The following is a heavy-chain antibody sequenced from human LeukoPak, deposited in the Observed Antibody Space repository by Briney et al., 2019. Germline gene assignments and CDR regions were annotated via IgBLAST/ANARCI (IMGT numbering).Heavy chain of an antibody. CDR2: ISYDGSNK. CDR3: VSGGHCDY. Sequence: GGSLRLSCAASGFTFSSYGMHWVRQAPGKGLEWVAVISYDGSNKYYADSVKGRFTISRDNAKNSLFLQMNSLRDEDTAVYYCVSGGHCDYWGQGTLVTVSS. CDR1: GFTFSSYG. V-gene: IGHV3-30*03. D-gene: IGHD2-21*01. J-gene: IGHJ4*02.